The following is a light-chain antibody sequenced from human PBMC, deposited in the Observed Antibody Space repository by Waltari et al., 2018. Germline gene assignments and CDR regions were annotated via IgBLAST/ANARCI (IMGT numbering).Light chain of an antibody. J-gene: IGLJ3*02. Sequence: SSELTQGPAVSVALGQTVKITCQGDSLRTYYASWYQVKPGQAPVLVLFGKDKRPSGIPDRISGYTSGTTSSLTITGAQAEDEADYYCHSRKGSDNQVVFGGGTKLTVL. CDR1: SLRTYY. CDR3: HSRKGSDNQVV. V-gene: IGLV3-19*01. CDR2: GKD.